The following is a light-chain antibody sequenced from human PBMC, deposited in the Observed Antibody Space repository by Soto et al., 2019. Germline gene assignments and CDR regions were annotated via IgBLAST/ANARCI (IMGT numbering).Light chain of an antibody. CDR1: QHISYA. J-gene: IGKJ2*01. V-gene: IGKV1-39*01. CDR2: AAS. Sequence: DIQMTQSPSSLSAPVGDRVTITCRASQHISYALNWYQQKPGKGPELLIYAASGLQTGVPSRFSGSGSGTDFTLTISSLQPEDFATYYCQQSYSVPTFGQGTKLQIK. CDR3: QQSYSVPT.